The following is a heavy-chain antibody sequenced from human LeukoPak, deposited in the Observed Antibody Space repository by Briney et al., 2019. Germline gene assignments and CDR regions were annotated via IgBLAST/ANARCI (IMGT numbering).Heavy chain of an antibody. Sequence: GGSLRLSCAASGFTFCTYAMNWVRQAPGKGLEWVSTISGSGDATYYADSVKGRFTISRDNSKSTLYLQMNSLRAEDTAVYYCAKDPSYYYYMDVWGKGTTVTVSS. CDR1: GFTFCTYA. CDR2: ISGSGDAT. CDR3: AKDPSYYYYMDV. J-gene: IGHJ6*03. V-gene: IGHV3-23*01.